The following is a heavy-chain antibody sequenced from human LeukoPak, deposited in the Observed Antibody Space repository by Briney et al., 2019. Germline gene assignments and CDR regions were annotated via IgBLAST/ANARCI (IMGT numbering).Heavy chain of an antibody. CDR1: GFTFSTYA. V-gene: IGHV3-23*01. CDR3: AKPPPDSSSWLFDY. D-gene: IGHD6-13*01. CDR2: ISDNGGST. J-gene: IGHJ4*02. Sequence: GGSLRLSCAASGFTFSTYAMSWVRQAPGKGLEWVSTISDNGGSTYYADSVRGRFTISRDNSKNTLYLQMNSLRVEDTAVYYCAKPPPDSSSWLFDYWGQGTLVTVSS.